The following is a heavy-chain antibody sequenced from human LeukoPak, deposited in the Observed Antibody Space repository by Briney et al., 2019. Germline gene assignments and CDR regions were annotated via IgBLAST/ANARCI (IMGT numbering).Heavy chain of an antibody. J-gene: IGHJ4*02. CDR3: ARTINDYGDSSFDY. CDR2: IYHSGST. V-gene: IGHV4-30-2*01. Sequence: SETLSLPCTVSGGSISSGGYSWSWIRQPPGKGLEWIGYIYHSGSTYYNPSLKSRVTISVDRSKNQFSLKLSSVTAADTAVYYCARTINDYGDSSFDYWGQGTLVTVSS. CDR1: GGSISSGGYS. D-gene: IGHD4-17*01.